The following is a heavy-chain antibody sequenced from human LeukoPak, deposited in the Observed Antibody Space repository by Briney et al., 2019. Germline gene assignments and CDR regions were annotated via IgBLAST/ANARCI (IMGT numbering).Heavy chain of an antibody. D-gene: IGHD2-2*01. V-gene: IGHV1-2*02. Sequence: ASVKVSCKASGYTLTGYYMHWVRQAPGQGLEWMGWINPNSGGTNYAQKFQGRVTMTRDTSISTAYMELSRLRSDDTAVYYCARQVVPAAMIYYYYMDVWGKGTTVTVSS. CDR2: INPNSGGT. CDR3: ARQVVPAAMIYYYYMDV. J-gene: IGHJ6*03. CDR1: GYTLTGYY.